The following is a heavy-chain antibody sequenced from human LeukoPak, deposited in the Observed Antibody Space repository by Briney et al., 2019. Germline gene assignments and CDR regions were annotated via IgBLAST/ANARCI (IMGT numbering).Heavy chain of an antibody. V-gene: IGHV4-39*01. CDR1: GDSISSGDSY. D-gene: IGHD3-3*01. Sequence: PSETLSLTCSVSGDSISSGDSYWGWIRQHPWKGLEWIGSIYYVGSPYNNPSLNSRRVTMSVDTSKNRFSLKLPSVTAADTAVYYCARISITKRAMDVWGQGTTVTVSS. CDR2: IYYVGSP. CDR3: ARISITKRAMDV. J-gene: IGHJ6*02.